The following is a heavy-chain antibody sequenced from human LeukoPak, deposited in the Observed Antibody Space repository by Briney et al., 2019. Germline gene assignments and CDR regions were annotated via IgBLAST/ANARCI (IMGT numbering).Heavy chain of an antibody. CDR3: AKGTERYREVSSFDS. Sequence: GGSLRLSCAASGFTFNTYTMNWVRQAPGKGLEWVSAISGRGDGTYYADFVKGRFTISRDNPKNTLFLQMNSLRVEDTATYYCAKGTERYREVSSFDSWGRGTLVAVSS. V-gene: IGHV3-23*01. J-gene: IGHJ4*02. CDR1: GFTFNTYT. CDR2: ISGRGDGT. D-gene: IGHD3-10*01.